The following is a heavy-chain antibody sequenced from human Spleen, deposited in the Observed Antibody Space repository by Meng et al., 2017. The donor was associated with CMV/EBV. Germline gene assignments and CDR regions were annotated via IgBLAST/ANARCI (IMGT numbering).Heavy chain of an antibody. D-gene: IGHD6-13*01. CDR1: GYSISSGYY. V-gene: IGHV4-38-2*02. CDR3: ARDIGGSSSFQSYSMDV. CDR2: IYHSGST. Sequence: ESLKISCTVSGYSISSGYYWGWIRQPPGKGLEWIGSIYHSGSTYYNPSLKSRVTISVDTSKNQFSLKLNSVTAADTAVYYCARDIGGSSSFQSYSMDVWGQGTTVTVSS. J-gene: IGHJ6*02.